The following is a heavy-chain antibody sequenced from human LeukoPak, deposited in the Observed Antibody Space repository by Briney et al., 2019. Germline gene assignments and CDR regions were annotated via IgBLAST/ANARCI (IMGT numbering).Heavy chain of an antibody. Sequence: GGSLRLSCAGSGFTFSDYYMSWIRQAPGKGLEWVSYISSSSTYTNYADSVKGRFTISRDNAKNSLYLQMNSLRAEDTAVYYCAIYRTYGDRDYWGQGTLVTVSS. CDR1: GFTFSDYY. D-gene: IGHD4-17*01. J-gene: IGHJ4*02. V-gene: IGHV3-11*06. CDR3: AIYRTYGDRDY. CDR2: ISSSSTYT.